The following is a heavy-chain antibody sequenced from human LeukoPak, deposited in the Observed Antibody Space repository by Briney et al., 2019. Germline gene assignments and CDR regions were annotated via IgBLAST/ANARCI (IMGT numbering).Heavy chain of an antibody. Sequence: ASVKVSCMASGYPFTCYDINWVRQATGQGLEWMGWINPNSGGTNYGQKFQGRVTMTRDTSISTAYMELSRLRSDDTAVYYCARDRGCSSTSCHFNWFDPWGQGTLVTVSS. CDR3: ARDRGCSSTSCHFNWFDP. V-gene: IGHV1-2*02. CDR1: GYPFTCYD. D-gene: IGHD2-2*01. J-gene: IGHJ5*02. CDR2: INPNSGGT.